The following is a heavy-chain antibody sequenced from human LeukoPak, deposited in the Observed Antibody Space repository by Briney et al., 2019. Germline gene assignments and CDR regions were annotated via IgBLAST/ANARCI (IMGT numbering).Heavy chain of an antibody. D-gene: IGHD2-21*02. V-gene: IGHV3-30*18. Sequence: GGSLRLSCAASGFTFRSYGMHWVRQAPGKGLEWVAVISYDGSNKYYADSVKGRFTISRDNSKNTLYLQMNSLRAEDTAVYYCANDQGVVVTATEYFQHWGQGTLVTVSS. CDR2: ISYDGSNK. CDR1: GFTFRSYG. J-gene: IGHJ1*01. CDR3: ANDQGVVVTATEYFQH.